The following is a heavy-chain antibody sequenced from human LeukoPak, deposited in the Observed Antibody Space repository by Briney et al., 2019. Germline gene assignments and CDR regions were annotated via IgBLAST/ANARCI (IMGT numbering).Heavy chain of an antibody. D-gene: IGHD3-22*01. V-gene: IGHV4-59*12. CDR3: ARSLITMIVVADAFDI. CDR2: IYNTGSA. J-gene: IGHJ3*02. CDR1: GGSTSNYY. Sequence: PSETLSLTCTVSGGSTSNYYWSWIRQPPGKGLEWIGCIYNTGSAIYNPSLESRVTISVDTSKNQFSLKLSSVTAADTAVYYCARSLITMIVVADAFDIWGQGTMVTVSS.